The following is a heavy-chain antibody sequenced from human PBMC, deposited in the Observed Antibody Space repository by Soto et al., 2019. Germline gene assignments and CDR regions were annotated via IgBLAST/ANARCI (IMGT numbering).Heavy chain of an antibody. V-gene: IGHV4-39*01. Sequence: SETLSLTCTVSGVSISNSSYYWGWIRRPPGKGLEWIGTIYYSGITYYNPSLKSRVTISVDTSKNQFSLKLTSVTAADTAVYYCARHGSNWGQGTLVTPSS. CDR1: GVSISNSSYY. J-gene: IGHJ4*02. CDR3: ARHGSN. CDR2: IYYSGIT.